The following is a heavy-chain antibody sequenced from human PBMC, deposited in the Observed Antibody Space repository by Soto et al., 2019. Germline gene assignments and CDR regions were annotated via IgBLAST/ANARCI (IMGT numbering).Heavy chain of an antibody. J-gene: IGHJ2*01. Sequence: SETLSLTCTVSGGSISSYYWSWIRQPPGKGLEWIGYIYYSGSTNYNPSLKSRVTISVDTSKNQFSLRLSSVTAADTAVYYCARFNWYFDLWGRGTLVTVSS. CDR3: ARFNWYFDL. CDR2: IYYSGST. V-gene: IGHV4-59*08. CDR1: GGSISSYY.